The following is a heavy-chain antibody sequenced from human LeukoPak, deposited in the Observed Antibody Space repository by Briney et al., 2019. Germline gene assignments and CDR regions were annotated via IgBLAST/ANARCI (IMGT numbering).Heavy chain of an antibody. Sequence: NPSETLSLTCIVSGGSISSYYWSWIRQPPGKGLEWIGYIYYSGSTNYNPSLKSRVTISVDTSKNHFSLKLSSVTTADTAVYYCARSLAVAGYYYNFYMDVWGKGTTVTVSS. CDR2: IYYSGST. CDR1: GGSISSYY. CDR3: ARSLAVAGYYYNFYMDV. J-gene: IGHJ6*03. D-gene: IGHD6-19*01. V-gene: IGHV4-59*01.